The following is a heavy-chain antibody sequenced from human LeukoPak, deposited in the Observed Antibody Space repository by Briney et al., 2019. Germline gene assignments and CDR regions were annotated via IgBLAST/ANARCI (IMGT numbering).Heavy chain of an antibody. V-gene: IGHV1-2*02. D-gene: IGHD3-10*01. J-gene: IGHJ4*02. CDR1: GYTLTGDY. CDR3: ASDSLGSESRGSDG. CDR2: INTNSGGT. Sequence: ASLKVSCEASGYTLTGDYMHSVPQAPGQGLEWMGWINTNSGGTNSAQTFQGRVTMTRDTSISTAYMGLSRLRDGGTAGYVCASDSLGSESRGSDGRGQGTLVTVSS.